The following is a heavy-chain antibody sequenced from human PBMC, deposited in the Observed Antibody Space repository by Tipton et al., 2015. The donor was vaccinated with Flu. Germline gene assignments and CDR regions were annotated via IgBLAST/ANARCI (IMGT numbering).Heavy chain of an antibody. CDR2: IKQDGSER. CDR1: GITFSDYW. V-gene: IGHV3-7*01. CDR3: VRKGFGDY. D-gene: IGHD3-10*01. J-gene: IGHJ4*02. Sequence: SLRLSCVASGITFSDYWMAWVRQAPGKGLEWVANIKQDGSERYYVDSVKGRFTISRDNAKNSLFLQMNSLRAEDTAVYYCVRKGFGDYWGQGILVTVSS.